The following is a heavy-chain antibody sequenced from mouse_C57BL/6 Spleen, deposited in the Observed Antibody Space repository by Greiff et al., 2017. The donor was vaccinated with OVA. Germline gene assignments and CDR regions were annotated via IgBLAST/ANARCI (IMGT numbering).Heavy chain of an antibody. J-gene: IGHJ4*01. Sequence: QVQLQQSGAELVRPGASVTLSCKASGYTFTDYEMHWVKQTPVHGLEWIGAIDPETGGTAYNQKFKGKAILTADKSSSTAYMELRSLTSEDSAVYYCTRSRTLYAMDYWGQGTSVTVSS. CDR3: TRSRTLYAMDY. CDR2: IDPETGGT. CDR1: GYTFTDYE. V-gene: IGHV1-15*01.